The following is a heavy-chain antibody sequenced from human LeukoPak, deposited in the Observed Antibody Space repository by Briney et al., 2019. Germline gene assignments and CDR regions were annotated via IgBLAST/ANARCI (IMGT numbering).Heavy chain of an antibody. Sequence: PSQTLSLTCTVSGGSISSGGYYWSWIRQHPGKGLEWIGYIYYSGSTYYNPSLKSRVTISVDTSKNQFSLKLSSVTAADTAVYYCARAPSDRRFWSGQTTHTPRFDPWGQGTLVTVSS. D-gene: IGHD3-3*01. CDR2: IYYSGST. J-gene: IGHJ5*02. V-gene: IGHV4-31*03. CDR1: GGSISSGGYY. CDR3: ARAPSDRRFWSGQTTHTPRFDP.